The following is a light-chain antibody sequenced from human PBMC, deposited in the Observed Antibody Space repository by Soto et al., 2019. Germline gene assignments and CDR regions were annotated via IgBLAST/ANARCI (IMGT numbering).Light chain of an antibody. J-gene: IGKJ1*01. CDR2: AAS. CDR1: QSVSSY. V-gene: IGKV1-39*01. CDR3: QQSYSSPQT. Sequence: DIQMTQSPSSLSASVGDRVTITCRASQSVSSYLNWYQQKPGNAPKLLIYAASSLQSGVPSRFSGSGSGTDFTLTISSLQPEDFVTYFCQQSYSSPQTFGQGTKVDIK.